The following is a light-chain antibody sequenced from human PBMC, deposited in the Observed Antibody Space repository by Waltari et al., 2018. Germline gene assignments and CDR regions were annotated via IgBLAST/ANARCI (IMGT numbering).Light chain of an antibody. J-gene: IGKJ1*01. Sequence: IVMTQSPLSLSVTPGEPASISCRSSQSLPHSYGNTFMDWYLQKPGQSPQLLIYLVSNRAYGVPERFSGSESGTDLTLENSSVEAEDVGVYFCLQALRTAWTCGQGTKVEI. CDR3: LQALRTAWT. V-gene: IGKV2-28*01. CDR2: LVS. CDR1: QSLPHSYGNTF.